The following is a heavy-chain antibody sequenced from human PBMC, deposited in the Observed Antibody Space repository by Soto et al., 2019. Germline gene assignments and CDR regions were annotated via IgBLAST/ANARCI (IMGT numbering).Heavy chain of an antibody. Sequence: GGSLILSCESSGLTFRGYLMNWLHQAPGKGLEWVANVNDGGNTKHYVDSVKGRFTISWDSAQKSLYLQMDSLRVEDTAVYYCVKGRDAAEAAPTYYYYLDVWGKGTTVTVSS. CDR2: VNDGGNTK. D-gene: IGHD6-6*01. V-gene: IGHV3-7*01. CDR3: VKGRDAAEAAPTYYYYLDV. J-gene: IGHJ6*03. CDR1: GLTFRGYL.